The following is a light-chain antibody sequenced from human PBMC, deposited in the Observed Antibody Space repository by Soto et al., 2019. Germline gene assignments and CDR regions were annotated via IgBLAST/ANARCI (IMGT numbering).Light chain of an antibody. Sequence: QSALTQPASVSGSPGQSITISCTGTSSDVGGYNYVSWYQQHPGKAPKLMIYDVSNRPSGVSSRFPGSKSGNTASLTISGLQAEDEADYYCSSYTGSSTPVFGGGTKLTVL. CDR1: SSDVGGYNY. CDR2: DVS. CDR3: SSYTGSSTPV. J-gene: IGLJ2*01. V-gene: IGLV2-14*01.